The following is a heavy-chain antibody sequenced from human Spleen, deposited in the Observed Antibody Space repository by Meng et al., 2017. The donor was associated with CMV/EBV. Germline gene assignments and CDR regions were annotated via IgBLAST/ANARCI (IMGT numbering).Heavy chain of an antibody. CDR1: GRSFSYYY. D-gene: IGHD6-13*01. J-gene: IGHJ4*02. Sequence: LICSVYGRSFSYYYCSWIRQPPGKGLEWIEEITHSGNTNYNPSLKSRLTISVDTSKKQFSLKLGSVTAADTALYYCARSSSWSHYDYWGQGTLVTVSS. V-gene: IGHV4-34*01. CDR3: ARSSSWSHYDY. CDR2: ITHSGNT.